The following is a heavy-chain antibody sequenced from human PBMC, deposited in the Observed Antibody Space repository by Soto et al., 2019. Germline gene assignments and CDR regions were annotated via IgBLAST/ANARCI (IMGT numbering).Heavy chain of an antibody. CDR3: AEDPGLWFGESSTGGFDP. D-gene: IGHD3-10*01. J-gene: IGHJ5*02. CDR2: IIPILGIA. CDR1: GGTFSSYT. V-gene: IGHV1-69*02. Sequence: QVPLVQSGAEVKKPGSSVKVSCKASGGTFSSYTISWVRQAPGQGLEWMGRIIPILGIANYAQKFQGRVTITADKSKSKGYKEPSSLRSEDTGVYYSAEDPGLWFGESSTGGFDPWGQGTLVTVSS.